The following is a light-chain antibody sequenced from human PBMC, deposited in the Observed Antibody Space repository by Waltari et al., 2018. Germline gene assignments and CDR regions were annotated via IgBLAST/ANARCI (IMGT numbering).Light chain of an antibody. V-gene: IGLV1-40*01. CDR3: QSYDTTLGVV. CDR1: TSHTGTYD. J-gene: IGLJ2*01. Sequence: QSVLTQPPSVSGAPGQRVSISCPGTTSHTGTYDVHWYQQGPGKAPKLIIYGTNTRPLGVPDRFFGSQSGTSASLAIIGLQAEDEADYYCQSYDTTLGVVFGGGTKLTVL. CDR2: GTN.